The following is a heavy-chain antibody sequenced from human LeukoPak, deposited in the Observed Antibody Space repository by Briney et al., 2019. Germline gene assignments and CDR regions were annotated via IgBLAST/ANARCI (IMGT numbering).Heavy chain of an antibody. CDR2: IYPGDSDT. J-gene: IGHJ5*02. Sequence: GESLKISCKGSGYSFTSYWIGWVRQMPGKGLEWMGIIYPGDSDTRYSPSFQGQVTISADKSISTAYLQWSSLKASDTAMYYCARDQRRIKLWSVANWFDPWGQGTLVTVSS. D-gene: IGHD3-3*01. CDR3: ARDQRRIKLWSVANWFDP. CDR1: GYSFTSYW. V-gene: IGHV5-51*01.